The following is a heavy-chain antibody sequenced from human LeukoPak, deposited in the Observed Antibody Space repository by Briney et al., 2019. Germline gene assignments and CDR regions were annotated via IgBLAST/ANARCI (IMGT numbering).Heavy chain of an antibody. D-gene: IGHD5-12*01. CDR2: ISYDGSNK. V-gene: IGHV3-30-3*01. CDR1: GFTFSSYA. CDR3: ARDGGPSGYDLDY. J-gene: IGHJ4*02. Sequence: GGSLRLSCAASGFTFSSYAMHWVRQAPGKGLEWVAVISYDGSNKYYADSVKGRFTISRDNSKDALYLQMNSLRAEDTAVYYCARDGGPSGYDLDYWGQGTLVTVSS.